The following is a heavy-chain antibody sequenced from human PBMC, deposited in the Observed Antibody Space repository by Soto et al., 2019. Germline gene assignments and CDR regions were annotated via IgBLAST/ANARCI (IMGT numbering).Heavy chain of an antibody. V-gene: IGHV5-51*01. CDR1: GYSFTSFW. Sequence: PGESLKISCKGSGYSFTSFWIGWVCQMPGKGLEWMGIIYPGDSDTRYSPSFQGQVTISADKSISTAYLQWSSLKASDTAMYYCARRSRELIVLDAFDIRAQRTMVTVSS. J-gene: IGHJ3*02. CDR3: ARRSRELIVLDAFDI. D-gene: IGHD2-15*01. CDR2: IYPGDSDT.